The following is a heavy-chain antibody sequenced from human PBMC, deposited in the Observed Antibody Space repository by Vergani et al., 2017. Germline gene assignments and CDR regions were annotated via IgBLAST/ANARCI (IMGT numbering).Heavy chain of an antibody. J-gene: IGHJ4*02. CDR2: IIPILGIA. D-gene: IGHD3-22*01. Sequence: QVQLVQSGAEVKKPGSSVKVSCKASGGTFSSYAISWVRQAPGQGLEWMGRIIPILGIANYAQKFQGRVTITADKSTSTAYMELSRLRSEDTAVYYCARDNSSGLDYWGQGTLVTVSS. CDR1: GGTFSSYA. V-gene: IGHV1-69*04. CDR3: ARDNSSGLDY.